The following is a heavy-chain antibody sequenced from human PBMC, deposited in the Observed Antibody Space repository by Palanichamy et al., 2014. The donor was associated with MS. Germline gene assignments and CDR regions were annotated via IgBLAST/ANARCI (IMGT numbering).Heavy chain of an antibody. D-gene: IGHD3-3*01. Sequence: QVQLVESGGDLVKPGESLRLSCAASGFTFSEYYMSWIRQAPGKGPEWLSYISSGGDIIYYADSAKGRFTISRDNAKKSLYLQMNSLRAEDTAVYYCAREYDVFSGYHYYIDSWGQGTLVTVSS. CDR3: AREYDVFSGYHYYIDS. CDR2: ISSGGDII. V-gene: IGHV3-11*01. CDR1: GFTFSEYY. J-gene: IGHJ4*02.